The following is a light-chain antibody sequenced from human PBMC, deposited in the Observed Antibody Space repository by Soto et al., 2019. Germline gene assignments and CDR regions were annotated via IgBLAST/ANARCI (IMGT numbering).Light chain of an antibody. V-gene: IGKV1-5*01. CDR3: QQYNSYSVT. CDR1: QSISSW. Sequence: EIQRTQSPSTLSASVGDRVTITCRASQSISSWLAWYQQKPGKAPKLLIYDASSLESGVPSRFSGSGSGTEFTLTISSLQPDDFATYYCQQYNSYSVTFGQGTRLEIK. CDR2: DAS. J-gene: IGKJ5*01.